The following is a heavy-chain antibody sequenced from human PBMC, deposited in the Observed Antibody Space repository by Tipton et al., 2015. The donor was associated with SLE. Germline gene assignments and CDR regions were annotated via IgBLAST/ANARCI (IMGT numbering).Heavy chain of an antibody. CDR1: DFTFTGSA. CDR3: AKDDWLDP. V-gene: IGHV3-73*01. Sequence: SLRLSCVASDFTFTGSAIHWIRQAPGKGLEWVGHIRIRTDNCVTTYVPSMKGRFIISRDDSRKTAFLQMNILKTDDTAVYYCAKDDWLDPWGRGTLVNVSS. J-gene: IGHJ5*02. CDR2: IRIRTDNCVT.